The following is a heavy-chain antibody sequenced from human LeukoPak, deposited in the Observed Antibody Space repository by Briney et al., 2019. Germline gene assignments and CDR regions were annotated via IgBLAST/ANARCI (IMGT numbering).Heavy chain of an antibody. CDR1: GFTFSSYA. CDR2: ISGSGGST. D-gene: IGHD3-10*01. Sequence: GGSLRLSCAASGFTFSSYAMSWVRQAPGKGLEWVSAISGSGGSTYYAGSVKGRFTISRDNSKNTLYLQMNSLRAEDTAVYYCAKDIPDGSGSSSYYFDYWGQGTLVTVSS. V-gene: IGHV3-23*01. CDR3: AKDIPDGSGSSSYYFDY. J-gene: IGHJ4*02.